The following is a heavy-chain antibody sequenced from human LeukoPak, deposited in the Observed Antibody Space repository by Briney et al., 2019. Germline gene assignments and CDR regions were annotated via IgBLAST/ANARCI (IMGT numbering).Heavy chain of an antibody. J-gene: IGHJ4*02. D-gene: IGHD3-10*01. V-gene: IGHV3-23*01. CDR2: ISGSGDST. Sequence: PGGSLRLSCAASGFTFSRYAMSWVRQVPGKGLEWVSAISGSGDSTYYVGSVKGRFTISRDNSKNTLYLQMNSLRAEDTAIYFCASRRSVSYSLPTSLEDYWGQGTLVTVSS. CDR1: GFTFSRYA. CDR3: ASRRSVSYSLPTSLEDY.